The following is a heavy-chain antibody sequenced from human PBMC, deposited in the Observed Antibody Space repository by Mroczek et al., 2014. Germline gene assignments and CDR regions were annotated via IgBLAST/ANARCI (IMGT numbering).Heavy chain of an antibody. D-gene: IGHD4-17*01. CDR1: GFTFSSYW. V-gene: IGHV3-74*02. Sequence: VQLQQSGGGLVQPGGSLRLSCAASGFTFSSYWMHWVRQAPGKGLVWVSRINSDGSSTSYADSVKGRFTISRDNAKNTLYLQMNSLRAEDTAVYYCARVDGRVLNTVTTLSRYYYYMDVWGKGTTVTVSS. J-gene: IGHJ6*03. CDR2: INSDGSST. CDR3: ARVDGRVLNTVTTLSRYYYYMDV.